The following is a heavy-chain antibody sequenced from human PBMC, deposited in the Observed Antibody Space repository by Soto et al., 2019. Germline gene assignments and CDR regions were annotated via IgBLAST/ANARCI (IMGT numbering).Heavy chain of an antibody. V-gene: IGHV1-18*04. CDR1: GYTFTSYG. J-gene: IGHJ4*02. CDR2: ISAYNGNT. Sequence: ASVKVSCKASGYTFTSYGISWVRRAPGQGLEWMGWISAYNGNTNYAQKLQGRVTMTTDTSTSTAYMELRSLRSDDTAVYYCARDLPYSSGYYFPDSDWGQGTLVSVSS. D-gene: IGHD3-22*01. CDR3: ARDLPYSSGYYFPDSD.